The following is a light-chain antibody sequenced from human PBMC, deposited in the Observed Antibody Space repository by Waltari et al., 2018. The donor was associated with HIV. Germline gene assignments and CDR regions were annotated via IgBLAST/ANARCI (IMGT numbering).Light chain of an antibody. Sequence: EIVLTQSPATLSLSPGERATLSCRASQSVSSYLAWYQQKPGQAPRLLMYDVSNRATGIPARFSGSGSGTDFTLTISSLEPEDFAVYYCQQRGVTFGGGTKVEIK. V-gene: IGKV3-11*01. J-gene: IGKJ4*01. CDR2: DVS. CDR1: QSVSSY. CDR3: QQRGVT.